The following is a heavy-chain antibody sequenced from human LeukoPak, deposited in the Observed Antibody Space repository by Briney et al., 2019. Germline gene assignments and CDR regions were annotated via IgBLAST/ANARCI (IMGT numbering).Heavy chain of an antibody. CDR2: IYTSGST. CDR3: AREDATDYYYYMNV. Sequence: TSETLSLTCTVSGGSISSYYWSWIRQPPGKGLEWIGYIYTSGSTNYSPSLKSRVTISVDTSKNQFSLKLSSVTAADTAVYYCAREDATDYYYYMNVWGKGTTVTVSS. V-gene: IGHV4-4*09. J-gene: IGHJ6*03. CDR1: GGSISSYY. D-gene: IGHD2-15*01.